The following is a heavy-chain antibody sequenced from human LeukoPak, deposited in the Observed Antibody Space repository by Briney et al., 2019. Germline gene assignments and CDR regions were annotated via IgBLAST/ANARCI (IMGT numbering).Heavy chain of an antibody. V-gene: IGHV3-30*18. Sequence: GGSLRLSCAASGFTFSSYGMHWVRQAPGKGLEWVAVISYDGSNKYYADSVKARFTISRDNSKTTLYLQMNSLRAEHTAVYYCAKGLLWFGELSPSFDYWGQGTLVTVSS. CDR3: AKGLLWFGELSPSFDY. CDR2: ISYDGSNK. D-gene: IGHD3-10*01. J-gene: IGHJ4*02. CDR1: GFTFSSYG.